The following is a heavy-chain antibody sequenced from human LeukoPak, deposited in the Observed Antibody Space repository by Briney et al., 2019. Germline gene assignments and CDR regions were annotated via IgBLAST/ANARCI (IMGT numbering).Heavy chain of an antibody. Sequence: ASVKVSCKASGYTFTSYYMHWVRQAPGQGLEWMGIINPSGGSTSYAQKFQGRVTMTRDTSTSTVYMELSSLRSEDTAVYYCARLCGKKTGYCSSTSCYIPNITFDYWGQGTLVTVSS. CDR3: ARLCGKKTGYCSSTSCYIPNITFDY. CDR1: GYTFTSYY. CDR2: INPSGGST. V-gene: IGHV1-46*01. D-gene: IGHD2-2*02. J-gene: IGHJ4*02.